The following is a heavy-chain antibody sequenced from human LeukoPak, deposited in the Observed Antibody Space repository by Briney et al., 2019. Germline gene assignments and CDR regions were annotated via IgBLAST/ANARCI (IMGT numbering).Heavy chain of an antibody. D-gene: IGHD3/OR15-3a*01. CDR1: GGSISSGHYF. Sequence: SETLSLTCTVSGGSISSGHYFWTWIRQPAGKGLEWIGRIYTSGSTNYNPSLKSRVTISLDTSKNQFSLNLNSVTAADTAMYYCARDMDFYMDVWGKGSTVTISS. V-gene: IGHV4-61*02. CDR2: IYTSGST. J-gene: IGHJ6*03. CDR3: ARDMDFYMDV.